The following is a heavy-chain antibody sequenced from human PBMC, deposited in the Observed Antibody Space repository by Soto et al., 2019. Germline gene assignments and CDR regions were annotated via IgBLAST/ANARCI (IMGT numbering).Heavy chain of an antibody. CDR3: ARYTGWGLGF. Sequence: QVQLQESGPGLVRPSGTLSLTCAVSGDSINSNYCWTWVRQPPGKGLEWIADIYYSGGTSYNPSLKSRVTISMDKPKNQFSLNLTSVTAADTAMYYCARYTGWGLGFWGQGTLVTVSS. CDR2: IYYSGGT. D-gene: IGHD6-19*01. J-gene: IGHJ4*02. V-gene: IGHV4-4*02. CDR1: GDSINSNYC.